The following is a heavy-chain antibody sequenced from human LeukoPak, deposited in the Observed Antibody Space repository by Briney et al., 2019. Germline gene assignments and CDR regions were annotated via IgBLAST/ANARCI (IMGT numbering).Heavy chain of an antibody. V-gene: IGHV4-59*08. CDR1: GASINNNF. CDR3: ARHRDYYDS. D-gene: IGHD3-22*01. J-gene: IGHJ4*01. Sequence: ETLSLTCTVSGASINNNFWTWIRQPPGKGLEWIGYIYSSGSANYNPSLKSGVIISGDTSKNQISLNLTSVTAADTALYFCARHRDYYDSWGHGTLVTVSS. CDR2: IYSSGSA.